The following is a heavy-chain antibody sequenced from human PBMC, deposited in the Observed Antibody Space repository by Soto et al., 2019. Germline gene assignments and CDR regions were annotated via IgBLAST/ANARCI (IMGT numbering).Heavy chain of an antibody. V-gene: IGHV3-13*01. D-gene: IGHD1-7*01. CDR1: GFSFSNYG. CDR2: ITIGGDT. CDR3: ARARHLNGITSLFFDY. J-gene: IGHJ4*02. Sequence: GGSLRLSCAASGFSFSNYGMHWVRQTSGKGLEWVSAITIGGDTYYPDSVKGRFTISRENAKNSLYLQMNSLRVGDTAVYYCARARHLNGITSLFFDYWGQGSLVTVSS.